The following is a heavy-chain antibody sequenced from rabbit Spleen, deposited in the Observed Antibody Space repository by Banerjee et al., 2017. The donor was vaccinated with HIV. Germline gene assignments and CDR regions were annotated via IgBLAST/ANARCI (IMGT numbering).Heavy chain of an antibody. V-gene: IGHV1S40*01. D-gene: IGHD1-1*01. CDR1: GVSFRSSSY. Sequence: QSLEESGGDLVKPGESLTLTCTASGVSFRSSSYMCWGRQAPGKGLEWIACIDTGSSGFTYFATWAKGRFTCSKTSSTTVTLQMTRLTAADTATYFCARDTSSSFSSYGMDLWGPGTLVTVS. J-gene: IGHJ6*01. CDR3: ARDTSSSFSSYGMDL. CDR2: IDTGSSGFT.